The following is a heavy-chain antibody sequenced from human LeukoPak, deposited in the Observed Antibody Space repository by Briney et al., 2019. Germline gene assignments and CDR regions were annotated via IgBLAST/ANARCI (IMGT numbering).Heavy chain of an antibody. CDR3: ARLPDIVVVPAAAYFDY. V-gene: IGHV5-51*01. CDR1: GYSFTSYW. Sequence: GESLKISCKGSGYSFTSYWIGWVRPMPGKGLEWMGIIYPGDSDTRYSPSFQGQVTISADKSISTAYLQWSSLKASDTAMYYCARLPDIVVVPAAAYFDYWGQGTLVTVSS. J-gene: IGHJ4*02. CDR2: IYPGDSDT. D-gene: IGHD2-2*01.